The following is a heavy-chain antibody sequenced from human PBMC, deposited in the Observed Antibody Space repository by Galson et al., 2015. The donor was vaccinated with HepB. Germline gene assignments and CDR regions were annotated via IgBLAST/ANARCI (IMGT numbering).Heavy chain of an antibody. CDR2: VSYDGSNK. CDR1: GFTFSSYG. Sequence: SLRLSCAASGFTFSSYGMHWVRQAPGKGLEWVAVVSYDGSNKYYADSVKGRFTISRDNSKNTLYLQMNSLRAEDTAVYYCAKAPSPEYDFWSGYYPPDYYYYGMDVWGQGTTVTVSS. D-gene: IGHD3-3*01. V-gene: IGHV3-30*18. CDR3: AKAPSPEYDFWSGYYPPDYYYYGMDV. J-gene: IGHJ6*02.